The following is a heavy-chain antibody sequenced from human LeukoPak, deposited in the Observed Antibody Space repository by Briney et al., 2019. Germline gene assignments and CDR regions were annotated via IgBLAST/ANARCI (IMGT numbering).Heavy chain of an antibody. D-gene: IGHD3-9*01. CDR2: VYWDDDK. J-gene: IGHJ4*02. Sequence: SGPTLVNPTQTLTLTCTVSGFSLSTSGVGVGWIRQPPGKALEWLALVYWDDDKRYSPSLKSRLTITKDTSKQQVVLTMTNMDPVDTATYYCAHRLYSLLTGHYSLFDYWGQGILVTVSS. V-gene: IGHV2-5*02. CDR3: AHRLYSLLTGHYSLFDY. CDR1: GFSLSTSGVG.